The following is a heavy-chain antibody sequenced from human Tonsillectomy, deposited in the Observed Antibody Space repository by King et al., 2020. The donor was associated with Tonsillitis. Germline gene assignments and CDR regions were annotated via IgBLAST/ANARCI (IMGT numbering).Heavy chain of an antibody. D-gene: IGHD3-10*01. CDR1: GFTFSSYG. V-gene: IGHV3-30*18. Sequence: VQLVESGGGVVQPGKSLRLSCAASGFTFSSYGMHWVRQAPGKGLEWVAVISYDGSNKYYADSVKGRFTISRDNSKNTLFLQMNSLRAEDTAVYYCAKDYYGSGTYFHYWGQGTLVTVSS. CDR3: AKDYYGSGTYFHY. CDR2: ISYDGSNK. J-gene: IGHJ4*02.